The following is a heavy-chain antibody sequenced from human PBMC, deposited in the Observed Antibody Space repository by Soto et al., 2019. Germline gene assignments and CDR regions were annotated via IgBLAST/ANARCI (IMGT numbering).Heavy chain of an antibody. J-gene: IGHJ4*02. CDR2: ISSSSSYI. CDR1: GFTFSSYS. D-gene: IGHD4-17*01. CDR3: ASNSGDLGY. V-gene: IGHV3-21*01. Sequence: EVQLVESGGGLVKPGGSLRLSCAASGFTFSSYSMNWVRQAPGKGLEWVSSISSSSSYIYYADSVKGRFTISRDNAKNSLYLHMISLRAEDTAVYYCASNSGDLGYWGQGTLVTVSS.